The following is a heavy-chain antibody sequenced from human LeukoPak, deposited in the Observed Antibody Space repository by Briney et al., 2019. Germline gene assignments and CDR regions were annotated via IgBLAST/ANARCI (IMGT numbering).Heavy chain of an antibody. J-gene: IGHJ4*02. CDR1: GITFSNYA. D-gene: IGHD5-18*01. CDR2: ISSSGGST. V-gene: IGHV3-23*01. Sequence: PGGSLRLSCPASGITFSNYAMTWVRQAPGKGLEWVSAISSSGGSTYYADSVKGRFTISRDNSKNTLYLQMNSLGAEDTAVYYCVRIQLWRYFDYWGQGTLVTVSS. CDR3: VRIQLWRYFDY.